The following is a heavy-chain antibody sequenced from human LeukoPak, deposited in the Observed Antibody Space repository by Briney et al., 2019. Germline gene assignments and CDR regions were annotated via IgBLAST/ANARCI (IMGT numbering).Heavy chain of an antibody. CDR1: GFTFSRYN. Sequence: PGGSLRLSCAASGFTFSRYNMSWVRQAPGKGLEWVANIKQDGSEKYYVDSVKGRFTISRDNAKNSLYLQMNSLRAEDTAVYYCARDTHYSSSWWGFDYWGQGTLVTVSS. CDR2: IKQDGSEK. D-gene: IGHD6-13*01. J-gene: IGHJ4*02. V-gene: IGHV3-7*03. CDR3: ARDTHYSSSWWGFDY.